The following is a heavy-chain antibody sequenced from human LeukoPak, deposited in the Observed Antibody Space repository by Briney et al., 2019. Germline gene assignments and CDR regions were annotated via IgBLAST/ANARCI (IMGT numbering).Heavy chain of an antibody. V-gene: IGHV1-46*01. CDR2: INPSGGST. D-gene: IGHD6-6*01. CDR1: GYTFTSYY. CDR3: ARASIAVTPWFDP. J-gene: IGHJ5*02. Sequence: GASVKVSCKASGYTFTSYYMHWVRQAPGQGLEWMGIINPSGGSTSYAQKFQGRVTMTRDMSTSTVYMELSSLRSEDTAVYYCARASIAVTPWFDPWGQGTLVTVSS.